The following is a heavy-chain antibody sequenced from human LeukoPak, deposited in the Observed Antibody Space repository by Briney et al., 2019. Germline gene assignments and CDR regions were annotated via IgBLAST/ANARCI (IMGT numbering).Heavy chain of an antibody. CDR1: GFTFSAFW. D-gene: IGHD5-18*01. V-gene: IGHV3-7*01. J-gene: IGHJ4*02. CDR2: INQDGGAK. Sequence: GGSLRLSCAASGFTFSAFWMTWVRQAPGKGLEWVADINQDGGAKNYVDSVKGRFTISRDNAKNSLFLQMSGLRGEDTAVYYCARAGYTYGTLYFWGQRTLVTVSS. CDR3: ARAGYTYGTLYF.